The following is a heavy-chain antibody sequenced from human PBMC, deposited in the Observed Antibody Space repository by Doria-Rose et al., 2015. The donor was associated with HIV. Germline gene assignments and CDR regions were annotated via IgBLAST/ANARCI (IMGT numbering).Heavy chain of an antibody. V-gene: IGHV4-30-4*01. CDR2: ISSSGTT. J-gene: IGHJ4*02. D-gene: IGHD3-10*01. CDR1: GDSISSGDSF. Sequence: QVQLQESGPGLVRPSQTLSLTCTVSGDSISSGDSFWSWIRQPPGTGPEWIGYISSSGTTYYYPSLRGRLTRSLDASKNQVSLNLNSVTAADTAVYYCARARNYGFPHFFDFWGQGTLVTVSS. CDR3: ARARNYGFPHFFDF.